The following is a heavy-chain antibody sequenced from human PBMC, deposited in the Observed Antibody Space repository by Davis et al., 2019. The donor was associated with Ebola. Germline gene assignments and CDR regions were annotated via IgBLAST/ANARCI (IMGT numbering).Heavy chain of an antibody. Sequence: SETLSLTCTVSGGSVSSGSYYWTWIRQPPEKGLEWVGYIYYSGSTNYNPSLKSRVTISVDTSKNQFSLKLSSVTAADTAVYYCARVRRGYSYGTGSYYYYGMDVWGQGTTVTVSS. CDR3: ARVRRGYSYGTGSYYYYGMDV. J-gene: IGHJ6*02. D-gene: IGHD5-18*01. CDR2: IYYSGST. CDR1: GGSVSSGSYY. V-gene: IGHV4-61*01.